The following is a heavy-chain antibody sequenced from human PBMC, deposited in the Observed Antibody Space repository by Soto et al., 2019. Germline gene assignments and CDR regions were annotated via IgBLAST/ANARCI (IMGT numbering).Heavy chain of an antibody. CDR2: VISNGGST. Sequence: VQLVESGGGLVQPGGSLRLSCAASGFTFSTYSMHWVRQAPGKGLEYVSGVISNGGSTFYANSVKGRFAISRDNSKNTLYLQMDSLTADDMAEYYCARTTVAFYFDCWGQGTLVTVSS. D-gene: IGHD1-1*01. CDR3: ARTTVAFYFDC. V-gene: IGHV3-64*01. J-gene: IGHJ4*02. CDR1: GFTFSTYS.